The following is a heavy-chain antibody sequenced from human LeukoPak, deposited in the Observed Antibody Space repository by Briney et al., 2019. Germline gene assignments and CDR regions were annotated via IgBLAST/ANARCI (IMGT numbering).Heavy chain of an antibody. CDR1: GGSFSGYY. CDR3: ARRSFYGDYVGWFDP. CDR2: INHSGST. V-gene: IGHV4-34*01. J-gene: IGHJ5*02. D-gene: IGHD4-17*01. Sequence: PSETLSLTCAVYGGSFSGYYWSWIRQPPGKGLEWIGEINHSGSTNYNPSLKSRVTISVDTSKNQFSLKLSSVTAADTAVYYCARRSFYGDYVGWFDPWGQGTLVTVSS.